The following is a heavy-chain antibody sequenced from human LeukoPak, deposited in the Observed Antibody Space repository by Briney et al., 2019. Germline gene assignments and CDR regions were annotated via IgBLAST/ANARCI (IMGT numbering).Heavy chain of an antibody. J-gene: IGHJ4*02. CDR1: GDNVSNNSGA. CDR2: TYYRSRWYN. Sequence: SQTLSLTCAISGDNVSNNSGAWNWIRQPPSRGLEWLGRTYYRSRWYNDYAVSVRSRITINPDTFKNQFSLQLNSVTPEDTAVYYCASGRLLLFDYWGQGSLVTVSS. CDR3: ASGRLLLFDY. D-gene: IGHD2-15*01. V-gene: IGHV6-1*01.